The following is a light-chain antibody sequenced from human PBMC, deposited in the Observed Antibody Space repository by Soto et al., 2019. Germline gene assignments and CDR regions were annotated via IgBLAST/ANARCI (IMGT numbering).Light chain of an antibody. Sequence: EIVMTQSPATLSVSPGERATLSCRASQSVSSNLAWYQQKPGQAPRLLIYDASNRATGIPARFSGSGSGTDFTLTISSLEPEDFAVYYCQQRSNWPFGQGTRLEI. J-gene: IGKJ5*01. CDR2: DAS. CDR1: QSVSSN. CDR3: QQRSNWP. V-gene: IGKV3-11*01.